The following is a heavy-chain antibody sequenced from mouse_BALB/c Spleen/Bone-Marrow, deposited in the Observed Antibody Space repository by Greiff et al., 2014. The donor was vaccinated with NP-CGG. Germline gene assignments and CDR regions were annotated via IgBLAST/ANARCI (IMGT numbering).Heavy chain of an antibody. J-gene: IGHJ3*01. CDR1: GYTFTNHH. D-gene: IGHD1-2*01. CDR2: INPYNDYT. Sequence: VQLKQSGAELVRPGASVKISCKAFGYTFTNHHINWVKQRPGQGLDWIGYINPYNDYTSYNQKFKGKATLTVDKSSSTAYMELSSLTSEVYAVYFCAREDYGAWFPYWGQGTLVTVSA. CDR3: AREDYGAWFPY. V-gene: IGHV1S45*01.